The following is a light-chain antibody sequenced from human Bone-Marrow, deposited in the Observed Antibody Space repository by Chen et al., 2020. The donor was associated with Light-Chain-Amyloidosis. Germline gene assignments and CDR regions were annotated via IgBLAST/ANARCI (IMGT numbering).Light chain of an antibody. CDR1: NIGSTS. Sequence: SYVLTQPSSVSVAPGQTATIACGGNNIGSTSVHWYQQTPGQAPLLVVYDDSDRPSGIPERLSGSNSGNPATLTSSRVEAGDEADYYCQVWDSSSDRPVFGGGTKLPVL. CDR3: QVWDSSSDRPV. V-gene: IGLV3-21*02. CDR2: DDS. J-gene: IGLJ3*02.